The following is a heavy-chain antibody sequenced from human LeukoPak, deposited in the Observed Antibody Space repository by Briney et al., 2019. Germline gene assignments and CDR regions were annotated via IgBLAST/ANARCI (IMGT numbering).Heavy chain of an antibody. D-gene: IGHD3-10*01. CDR2: IYYVGTT. J-gene: IGHJ6*03. CDR1: GVAITNYF. CDR3: AREGYGSGSSHFMDV. V-gene: IGHV4-59*12. Sequence: SETLCLTCTVSGVAITNYFWTWIRQAPGKGLEWIGYIYYVGTTNYNPSLKSRASMSVDMSKNQFSLNLTSVTAADTAVYCCAREGYGSGSSHFMDVWGTGTTVTVSS.